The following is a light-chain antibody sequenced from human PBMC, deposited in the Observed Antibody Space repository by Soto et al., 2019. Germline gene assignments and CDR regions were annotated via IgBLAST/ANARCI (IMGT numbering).Light chain of an antibody. Sequence: DIQMTQSPSSVSASVGDRVTITCRASQDISSWLAWFQQKPGKAPNLLISVASSLQSGVPSRFTGSGSGTDFTLTIDSLQPEDFATYYCQQADSFPWTFGQGTKVDIK. CDR2: VAS. CDR1: QDISSW. J-gene: IGKJ1*01. V-gene: IGKV1-12*01. CDR3: QQADSFPWT.